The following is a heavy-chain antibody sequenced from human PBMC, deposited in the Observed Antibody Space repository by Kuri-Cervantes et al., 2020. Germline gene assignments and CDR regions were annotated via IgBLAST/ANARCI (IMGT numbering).Heavy chain of an antibody. D-gene: IGHD7-27*01. CDR3: ARVNWGPSYYFYYMDV. V-gene: IGHV4-34*01. CDR2: INHSGST. Sequence: GSLRLSCAVYGGSFSGYYWSWIRQPPGKGLEWIGEINHSGSTDCNPSLKSRVTISVDTSKNQFSLKLSSVTAADTAIYFCARVNWGPSYYFYYMDVWGRGTTVTVSS. CDR1: GGSFSGYY. J-gene: IGHJ6*03.